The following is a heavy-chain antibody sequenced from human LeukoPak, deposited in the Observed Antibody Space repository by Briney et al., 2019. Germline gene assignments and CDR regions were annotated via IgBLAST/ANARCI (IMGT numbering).Heavy chain of an antibody. D-gene: IGHD1-26*01. CDR2: IYYSGST. V-gene: IGHV4-59*01. Sequence: SETLSLTCTVSGGSISSYYWSWIRQPPGKGQEWIGYIYYSGSTNYNPSLKSRVTISVDTSKNQFSLKLSSVTAADTAVYYCARSLSGSYSEYFQHWGQGTLVTVSS. J-gene: IGHJ1*01. CDR3: ARSLSGSYSEYFQH. CDR1: GGSISSYY.